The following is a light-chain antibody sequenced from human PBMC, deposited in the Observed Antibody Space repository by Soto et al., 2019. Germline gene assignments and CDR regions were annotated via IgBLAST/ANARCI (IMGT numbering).Light chain of an antibody. CDR2: EVN. J-gene: IGLJ3*02. CDR1: NTDVGNYDY. Sequence: QSVLTQPASVSGSPGQSITISCTGSNTDVGNYDYVSWYQQHPGKAPKLIIYEVNNRPSGFSDRFSGSKSGNTASLTISGLRAEDEADYYCGSYTSSTTWVFGGGTKVTVL. V-gene: IGLV2-14*01. CDR3: GSYTSSTTWV.